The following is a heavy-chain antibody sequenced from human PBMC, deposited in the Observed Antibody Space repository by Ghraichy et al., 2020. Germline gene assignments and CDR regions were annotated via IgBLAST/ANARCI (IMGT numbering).Heavy chain of an antibody. J-gene: IGHJ4*02. D-gene: IGHD3-10*01. CDR3: ATVSAEFGVRYLDF. V-gene: IGHV1-24*01. CDR2: FDPEDGET. Sequence: ASVKVSCKVSGYSLSQLSIFWVRQAPGKGLESVGGFDPEDGETIYARKFQGRVTMTEDTSTDTAYMALSSLRSEDTGVYYCATVSAEFGVRYLDFWGQGTLVTVSS. CDR1: GYSLSQLS.